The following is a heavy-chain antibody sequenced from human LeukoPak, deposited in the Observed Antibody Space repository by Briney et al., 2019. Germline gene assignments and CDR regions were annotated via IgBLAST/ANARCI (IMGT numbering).Heavy chain of an antibody. J-gene: IGHJ4*02. CDR1: GGSFTTYD. Sequence: SMKVSCKTSGGSFTTYDITWLRQAPGQGLEWMGRVIPSVGVAEYAQKFQGRVTITADTSTTTAHMELSSLTPEDTAVYFCARVRGATSGAGYYDYWGQGTLLTVSS. CDR3: ARVRGATSGAGYYDY. CDR2: VIPSVGVA. V-gene: IGHV1-69*04. D-gene: IGHD2-15*01.